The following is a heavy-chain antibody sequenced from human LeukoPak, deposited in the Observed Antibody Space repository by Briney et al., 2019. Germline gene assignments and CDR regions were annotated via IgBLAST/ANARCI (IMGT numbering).Heavy chain of an antibody. Sequence: SETLSLTCAVYGGSFSGYYWSWIRRPPGKGLEWIGEINHSGSTNYNPSLKSRVTISVDTSKNQFSLKLSSVTAADTAVYYCASPGYSSSWYYFDYWGQGTLVTVSS. V-gene: IGHV4-34*01. D-gene: IGHD6-13*01. CDR2: INHSGST. CDR3: ASPGYSSSWYYFDY. J-gene: IGHJ4*02. CDR1: GGSFSGYY.